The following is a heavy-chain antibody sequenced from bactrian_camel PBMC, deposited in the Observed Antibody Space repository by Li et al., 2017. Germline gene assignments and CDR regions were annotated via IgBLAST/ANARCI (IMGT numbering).Heavy chain of an antibody. D-gene: IGHD2*01. CDR3: AAFPSGSYLCISDYVDRGY. CDR1: GYRYSTYC. J-gene: IGHJ6*01. CDR2: IDSGGRT. Sequence: VQLVESGGGSVQAGESLRLSCVVSGYRYSTYCMGWFRQVPGNEREPLASIDSGGRTSVADSVKGRFTISQDSAQKTVYLQMNSLKPEDTAMYYCAAFPSGSYLCISDYVDRGYWGQGTQVTVS. V-gene: IGHV3S53*01.